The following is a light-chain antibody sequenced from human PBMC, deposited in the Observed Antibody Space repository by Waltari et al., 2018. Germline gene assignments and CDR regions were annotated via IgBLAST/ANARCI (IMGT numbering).Light chain of an antibody. J-gene: IGKJ2*01. CDR3: QQYTDWQYT. CDR1: QSVGTN. CDR2: HAS. V-gene: IGKV3-15*01. Sequence: ATLSVSPGERATLSCRASQSVGTNLVWYQQKPGQAPRLLIFHASIRATGIAARFSGSGSGTEFTLTISSLQSEDFAVYYCQQYTDWQYTFGQGTKLEIK.